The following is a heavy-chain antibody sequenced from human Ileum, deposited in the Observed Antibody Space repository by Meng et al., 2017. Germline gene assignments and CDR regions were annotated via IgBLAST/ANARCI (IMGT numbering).Heavy chain of an antibody. D-gene: IGHD4-23*01. CDR3: AKDRESGTSIWDAFDI. CDR1: GFTFSSYA. Sequence: GESLKISCAASGFTFSSYAMSWVRQAPGQGLAWVSSIGVRDGSTYYADSVKGRFIISRDNSKNTLYLQMNSLKAEDTAVYYCAKDRESGTSIWDAFDIWGQGTMVTGSS. CDR2: IGVRDGST. V-gene: IGHV3-23*01. J-gene: IGHJ3*02.